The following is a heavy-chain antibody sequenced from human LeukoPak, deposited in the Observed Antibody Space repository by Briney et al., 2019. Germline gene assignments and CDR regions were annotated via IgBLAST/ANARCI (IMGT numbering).Heavy chain of an antibody. D-gene: IGHD5-12*01. CDR2: IKQDGSEK. V-gene: IGHV3-7*01. CDR3: ARDSGGYVLY. Sequence: GGSLRLSCAASGFTFSSYAMNWVRQAPGKGLEWVANIKQDGSEKYYVDSVKGRFTISRDNAKNSLYLQMNSLRAEDTAVYYCARDSGGYVLYWGQGTLVTVSS. J-gene: IGHJ4*02. CDR1: GFTFSSYA.